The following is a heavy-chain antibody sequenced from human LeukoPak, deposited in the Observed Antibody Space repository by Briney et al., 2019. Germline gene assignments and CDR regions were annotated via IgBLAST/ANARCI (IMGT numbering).Heavy chain of an antibody. CDR2: IIPIFGTA. CDR3: ARTSIAVAAAHDAFDI. J-gene: IGHJ3*02. V-gene: IGHV1-69*13. CDR1: RGTFSSYA. D-gene: IGHD6-19*01. Sequence: GASVKVSCKASRGTFSSYAISWVRQAPGQGLEWMGGIIPIFGTANYAQKFQGRVTITADESTSTAYMELSSLRSEDTAVYYCARTSIAVAAAHDAFDIWGQGTMVTVPS.